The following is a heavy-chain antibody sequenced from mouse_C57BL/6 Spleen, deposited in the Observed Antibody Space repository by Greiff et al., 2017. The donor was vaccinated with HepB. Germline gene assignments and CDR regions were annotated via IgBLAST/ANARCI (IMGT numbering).Heavy chain of an antibody. CDR2: IHPNSGST. D-gene: IGHD3-1*01. J-gene: IGHJ1*03. CDR3: ARIFPSRSSGWYFDV. V-gene: IGHV1-64*01. Sequence: QVQLQQPGAELVKPGASVKLSCKASGYTFTSYWMHWVKQRPGQGLEWIGMIHPNSGSTNYNEKFKSKATLTVDKSSSTAYMQLSSLTSEDSAVYYCARIFPSRSSGWYFDVWGTGTTVTVSS. CDR1: GYTFTSYW.